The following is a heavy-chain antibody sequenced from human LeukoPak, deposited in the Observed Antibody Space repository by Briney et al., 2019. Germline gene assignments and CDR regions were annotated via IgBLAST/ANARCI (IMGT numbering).Heavy chain of an antibody. CDR2: ISYDGSNK. V-gene: IGHV3-30-3*01. D-gene: IGHD2-15*01. J-gene: IGHJ4*02. CDR1: GFTFSSYA. Sequence: GRSLRLSCAASGFTFSSYAMHWVRQAPGKGLEWVAVISYDGSNKYYADSVKGRFTISRDNSKNTLYLQMSSLRAEDTAVYYCARDKSCSGGSCYYFDYWGQGTLVTVSS. CDR3: ARDKSCSGGSCYYFDY.